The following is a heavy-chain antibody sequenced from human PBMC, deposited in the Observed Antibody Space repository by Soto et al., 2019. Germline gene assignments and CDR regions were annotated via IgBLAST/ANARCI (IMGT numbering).Heavy chain of an antibody. CDR3: ARGTYCTNGVCSSYNWFDP. D-gene: IGHD2-8*01. V-gene: IGHV3-7*03. CDR1: GFTFSSYW. CDR2: IKQDGSEK. J-gene: IGHJ5*02. Sequence: PVGSLRLSCAASGFTFSSYWMSWVRQAPGKGLEWVANIKQDGSEKYYVDSVKGRFTISRDNAKNSLYLQMNSLRAEDTAVYYCARGTYCTNGVCSSYNWFDPWGQGTLVTVSS.